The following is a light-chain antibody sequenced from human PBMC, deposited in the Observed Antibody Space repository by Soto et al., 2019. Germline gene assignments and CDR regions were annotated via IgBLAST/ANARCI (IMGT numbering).Light chain of an antibody. J-gene: IGKJ4*01. V-gene: IGKV3-20*01. CDR1: QSVSSSY. Sequence: EIVLTQSPGTLSLSPGERATLSCRASQSVSSSYLAWYQQKPGQAPRLLIYRASSRATGIPDRFSGSGSGTDFTLTISRLAPEDFAMYYCQQYGTSPTFGGGTEVEIK. CDR3: QQYGTSPT. CDR2: RAS.